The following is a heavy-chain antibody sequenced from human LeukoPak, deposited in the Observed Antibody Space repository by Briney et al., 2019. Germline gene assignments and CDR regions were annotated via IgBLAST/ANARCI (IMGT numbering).Heavy chain of an antibody. CDR2: ISWNSGSI. CDR3: AKDIRFVRALDY. CDR1: GFTFSSYS. D-gene: IGHD3-16*01. J-gene: IGHJ4*02. V-gene: IGHV3-9*01. Sequence: GGSLRLSCAASGFTFSSYSMNWVRQAPGKGLEWVSGISWNSGSIGYADSVKGRFTISRDNAKNSLYLQMNSLRAEDTALYYCAKDIRFVRALDYWGQGTLVTVSS.